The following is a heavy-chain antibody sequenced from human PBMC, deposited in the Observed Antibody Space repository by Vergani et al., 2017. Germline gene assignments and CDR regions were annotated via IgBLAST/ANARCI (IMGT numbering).Heavy chain of an antibody. V-gene: IGHV4-30-2*01. CDR1: GGSISSGGYS. CDR3: ARAGSYYYYYMDV. Sequence: QVQLQESGPGLVKPSQTLSLTCAVSGGSISSGGYSWSWIRQPPGKGLEWIGYIYHSGSTYYNPSLKSRVTISVDRSKTQFSLKLSSVPAADTAVYYCARAGSYYYYYMDVWGEGTTVTVYS. CDR2: IYHSGST. D-gene: IGHD3-10*01. J-gene: IGHJ6*03.